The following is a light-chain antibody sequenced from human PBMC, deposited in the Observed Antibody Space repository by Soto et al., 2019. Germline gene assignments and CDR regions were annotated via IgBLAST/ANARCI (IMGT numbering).Light chain of an antibody. V-gene: IGKV1-5*03. Sequence: TQSTSTLSASVGDRVTITCRASQTISSWLAWYQQKPGKAPKLLIYKASTLKSGVPSRFSGSGSGTEFTLTISSLQPDDFATYYCQHYNSYSEAFGQGTKVDIK. CDR2: KAS. CDR1: QTISSW. J-gene: IGKJ1*01. CDR3: QHYNSYSEA.